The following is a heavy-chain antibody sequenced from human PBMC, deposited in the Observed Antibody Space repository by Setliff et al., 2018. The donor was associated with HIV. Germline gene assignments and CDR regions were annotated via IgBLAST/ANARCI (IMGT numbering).Heavy chain of an antibody. CDR1: GYIIVDYD. V-gene: IGHV1-18*01. CDR2: ISAYNGNT. Sequence: ASVKVSCKAYGYIIVDYDINWVRQAPGQGLEWMGWISAYNGNTNYAQKLQGRVTMTTDTSTSTAYMELRSLTSDDTAVYYCARGSRGYSAYDVGRFVSWGQGTLVTVSS. CDR3: ARGSRGYSAYDVGRFVS. D-gene: IGHD5-12*01. J-gene: IGHJ4*02.